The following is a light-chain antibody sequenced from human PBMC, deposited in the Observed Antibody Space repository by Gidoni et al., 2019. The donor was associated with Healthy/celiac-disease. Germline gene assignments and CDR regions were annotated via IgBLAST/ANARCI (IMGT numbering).Light chain of an antibody. J-gene: IGKJ2*01. CDR1: QSVSSSY. Sequence: EIVLTQSPGTLSLSPGERATLSCRARQSVSSSYLAWYQQKPGQAPRLLIYGASSRATGIPDRFSGSGSGTHFTLTISRLEPEDFAVYYCQQYGSSSYTFXXXTKLEIK. CDR3: QQYGSSSYT. V-gene: IGKV3-20*01. CDR2: GAS.